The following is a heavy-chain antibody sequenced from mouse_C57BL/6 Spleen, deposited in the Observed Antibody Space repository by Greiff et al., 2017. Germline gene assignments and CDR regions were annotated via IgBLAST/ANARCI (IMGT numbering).Heavy chain of an antibody. J-gene: IGHJ4*01. CDR1: GYTFTSYW. D-gene: IGHD2-14*01. V-gene: IGHV1-52*01. Sequence: QVQLQQPGAELVRPGSSVKLSCKASGYTFTSYWMHWVKQRPIQGLEWIGNIDPSDSETHYNQKFKDKATLTVDKSSSTAYMQLSSLTSEDSAVYYCARSHRGYAMDYWGQGTSVTVSS. CDR2: IDPSDSET. CDR3: ARSHRGYAMDY.